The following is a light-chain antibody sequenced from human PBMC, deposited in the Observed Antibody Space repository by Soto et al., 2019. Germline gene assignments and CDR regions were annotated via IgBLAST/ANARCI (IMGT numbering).Light chain of an antibody. CDR1: QSVSSSY. CDR3: QQYGNTLIS. Sequence: EIVLTQSPGTLSLSPGERATLSCRASQSVSSSYLAWYQQKPGQAPRLLIYGTSSRATGLPDRFSGSGSGTDFTLTISRLEPEDVAVYFCQQYGNTLISFVPGTKVD. V-gene: IGKV3-20*01. J-gene: IGKJ3*01. CDR2: GTS.